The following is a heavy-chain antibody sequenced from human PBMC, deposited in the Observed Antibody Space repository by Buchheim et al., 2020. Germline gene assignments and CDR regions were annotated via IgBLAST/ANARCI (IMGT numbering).Heavy chain of an antibody. V-gene: IGHV4-31*03. Sequence: QVQLQESGPGLVKPSQTLSLTCTVSGGSISSGAYYWSWIRQHPGKGLEWIGYIYYTGSTDYNPSLNSRVTIAVYTSNNQFSLKLSSVTAADTAVYYCARVYDISNLYYFDYWGLGAL. CDR2: IYYTGST. CDR3: ARVYDISNLYYFDY. D-gene: IGHD3-9*01. CDR1: GGSISSGAYY. J-gene: IGHJ4*02.